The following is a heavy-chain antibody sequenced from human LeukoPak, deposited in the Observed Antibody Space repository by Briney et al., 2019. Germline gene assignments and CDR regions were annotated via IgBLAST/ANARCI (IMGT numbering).Heavy chain of an antibody. CDR3: AREANYYGSGVNWFDP. CDR1: GFTFSSYS. J-gene: IGHJ5*02. D-gene: IGHD3-10*01. Sequence: NAGGSLRLSCAASGFTFSSYSMNWVRQAPGKGLEWVSSISSSSSCIYYADSVKGRFTISRDNAKNSLYLQMNSLRAEDTAVYYCAREANYYGSGVNWFDPWGQGTLVTVSS. CDR2: ISSSSSCI. V-gene: IGHV3-21*01.